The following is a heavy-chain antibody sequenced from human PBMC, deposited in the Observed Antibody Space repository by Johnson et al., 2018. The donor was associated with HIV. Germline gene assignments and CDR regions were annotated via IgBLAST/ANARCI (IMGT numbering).Heavy chain of an antibody. V-gene: IGHV3-33*01. D-gene: IGHD1-26*01. CDR1: GFTFSSYG. Sequence: VQLVESGGGVVQPGRSLRLSCAASGFTFSSYGMHWVRQAPGKGLEWVAVIWYDGSNKYYADSVKGRFTISRDNSKNTLFLQMNSLRPEDTAVYYCAREPIREVGGAFDIWGQGTMVTVSS. CDR2: IWYDGSNK. CDR3: AREPIREVGGAFDI. J-gene: IGHJ3*02.